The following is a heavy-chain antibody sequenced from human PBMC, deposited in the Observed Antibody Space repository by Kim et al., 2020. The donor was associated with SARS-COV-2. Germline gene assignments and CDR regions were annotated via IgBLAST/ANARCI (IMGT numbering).Heavy chain of an antibody. CDR3: AKGVDSAGYYNWFDP. V-gene: IGHV3-23*01. CDR2: LSALNYSK. Sequence: GGSLRLSCAASGFTFSSYPMSWVRQAPGKGLEWVSGLSALNYSKLYADSVKGRFTISRDNSKNTLYLQMNSLRVEETAVYYCAKGVDSAGYYNWFDPWGQGALVSVSS. CDR1: GFTFSSYP. D-gene: IGHD3-22*01. J-gene: IGHJ5*02.